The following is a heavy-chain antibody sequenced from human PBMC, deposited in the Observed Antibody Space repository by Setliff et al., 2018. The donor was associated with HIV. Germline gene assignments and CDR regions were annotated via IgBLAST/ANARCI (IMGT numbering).Heavy chain of an antibody. Sequence: ASVKVSCKASGYTFTGYYMHWVRQAPGQGLEWMGWINPNSGGTTYAQKFQGRVTMTRDTSISTAYMEVSRLRSDDTAVYYWARDHCSSYGCYEYSYYGMNVWGQGTTVTVS. CDR3: ARDHCSSYGCYEYSYYGMNV. J-gene: IGHJ6*02. V-gene: IGHV1-2*02. CDR1: GYTFTGYY. CDR2: INPNSGGT. D-gene: IGHD2-2*01.